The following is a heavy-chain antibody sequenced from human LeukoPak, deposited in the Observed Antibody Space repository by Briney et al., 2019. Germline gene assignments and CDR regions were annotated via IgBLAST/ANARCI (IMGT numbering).Heavy chain of an antibody. CDR2: IYYSGST. D-gene: IGHD3-22*01. Sequence: SETLSLTCTVSGGSISSGGYYWSWIRQHPGKGLEWIGYIYYSGSTYYNPSLKSRVTISVDTSKNQFSLKLSSVAAADTAVYYCARDDSSDNYGMDVWGQGTTVTVSS. CDR3: ARDDSSDNYGMDV. V-gene: IGHV4-31*03. CDR1: GGSISSGGYY. J-gene: IGHJ6*02.